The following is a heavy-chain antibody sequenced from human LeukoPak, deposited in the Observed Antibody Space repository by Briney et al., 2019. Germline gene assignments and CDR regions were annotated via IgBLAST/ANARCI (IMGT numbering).Heavy chain of an antibody. V-gene: IGHV1-2*02. CDR2: INPKNGDT. D-gene: IGHD3-10*01. CDR1: GYTFVNYY. Sequence: ASVKASCKASGYTFVNYYIHWVRQAPGQGLQWMGWINPKNGDTHYTQKFQDRVTMTSDTSISTLYMELSRLRSDDTAIYYCARRGSYFDSWGQGTLVTVSS. CDR3: ARRGSYFDS. J-gene: IGHJ4*02.